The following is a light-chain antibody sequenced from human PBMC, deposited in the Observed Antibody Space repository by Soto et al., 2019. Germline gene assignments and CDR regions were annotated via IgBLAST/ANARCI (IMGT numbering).Light chain of an antibody. Sequence: SYELTQPPSVSVAPGKTARITCGGNNIGSKSVHWYQQKRGQAPVLVIYYDSDRPSGIPERFSGSNSGNTATLTISRVEAGDEADYYCQVWDSSSDHYVLGTGTKLTVL. J-gene: IGLJ1*01. CDR3: QVWDSSSDHYV. CDR2: YDS. CDR1: NIGSKS. V-gene: IGLV3-21*04.